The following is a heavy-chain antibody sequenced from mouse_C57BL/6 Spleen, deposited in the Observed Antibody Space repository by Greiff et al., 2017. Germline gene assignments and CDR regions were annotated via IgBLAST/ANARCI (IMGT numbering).Heavy chain of an antibody. CDR1: GYSFTGYY. CDR2: INPSTGGT. Sequence: VQLKQSGPELVKPGASVKISCKASGYSFTGYYMNWVKQSPEKSLEWIGEINPSTGGTPYNQKFKAKATLTVDKSSSTAYMQLKSLTSEDSAVYYCASYGSSYYYYAMDYWGQGTSVTVSS. CDR3: ASYGSSYYYYAMDY. D-gene: IGHD1-1*01. V-gene: IGHV1-42*01. J-gene: IGHJ4*01.